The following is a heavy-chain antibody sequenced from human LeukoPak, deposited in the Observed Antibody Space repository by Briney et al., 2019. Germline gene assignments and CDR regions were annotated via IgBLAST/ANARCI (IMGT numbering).Heavy chain of an antibody. CDR3: ARRSGRNYYNYYYYGMDV. D-gene: IGHD1-26*01. J-gene: IGHJ6*02. V-gene: IGHV3-30*07. Sequence: DSVKGRFTISRDDSKNTLYLQMNSLRAEDTAVYYCARRSGRNYYNYYYYGMDVWGQGTTVTVSS.